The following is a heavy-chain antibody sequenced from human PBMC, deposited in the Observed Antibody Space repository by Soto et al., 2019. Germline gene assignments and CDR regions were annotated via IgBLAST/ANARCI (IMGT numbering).Heavy chain of an antibody. Sequence: QLQLQESGPGLVKPSETLSLTCTVSGGSISSSSYYWGWIRQPPGKGLEWIGSIYYSGSTYYNPSLKSRVTISVDTSKNQFSLKLSSVTAADTAVYYCARHRLAGTETPDYYDYWGQGTLVTVSS. CDR3: ARHRLAGTETPDYYDY. CDR1: GGSISSSSYY. D-gene: IGHD1-1*01. V-gene: IGHV4-39*01. J-gene: IGHJ4*02. CDR2: IYYSGST.